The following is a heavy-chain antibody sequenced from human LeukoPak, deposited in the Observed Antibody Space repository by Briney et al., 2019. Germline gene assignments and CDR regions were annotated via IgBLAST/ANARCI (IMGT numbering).Heavy chain of an antibody. CDR1: GFTFSSYA. D-gene: IGHD6-19*01. J-gene: IGHJ5*02. V-gene: IGHV3-30*04. CDR3: ARPTYSSGWYLSGGWT. CDR2: ISYDGGNK. Sequence: GGSLRLSCAASGFTFSSYAMHWVRQAPGKGLEWVAVISYDGGNKYYTDSVKGRFTIFRDNSKNTLYPQMNSLRAEDTAVYYCARPTYSSGWYLSGGWTWGQGTLVTVTS.